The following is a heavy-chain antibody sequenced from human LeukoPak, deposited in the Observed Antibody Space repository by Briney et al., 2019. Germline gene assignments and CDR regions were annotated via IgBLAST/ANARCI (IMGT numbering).Heavy chain of an antibody. V-gene: IGHV4-34*01. J-gene: IGHJ4*02. CDR3: ARDGGYRVLGR. Sequence: PSETLSLTCAVYGGSFSGYYWSWIRQPPGKGLEWIGEINHSGSTNYNPSLKSRATISVDTSKNQFSLKLSSVTAADTAVYYCARDGGYRVLGRWGQGTLVTVSS. CDR2: INHSGST. CDR1: GGSFSGYY. D-gene: IGHD5-18*01.